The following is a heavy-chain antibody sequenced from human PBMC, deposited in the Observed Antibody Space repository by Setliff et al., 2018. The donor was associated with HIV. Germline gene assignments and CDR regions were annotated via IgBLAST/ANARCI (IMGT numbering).Heavy chain of an antibody. V-gene: IGHV3-49*04. Sequence: GGSLRLSCTTSGFTFDDYAMSWVRQAPGKGLEWVGFIRTKTYGATTEYAASVKGRFTISRDDSESIAYLQMSSLKTEDTAVYYCARPQHIYDDSSDDYWGQGTLVTVSS. CDR2: IRTKTYGATT. J-gene: IGHJ4*02. CDR3: ARPQHIYDDSSDDY. D-gene: IGHD3-22*01. CDR1: GFTFDDYA.